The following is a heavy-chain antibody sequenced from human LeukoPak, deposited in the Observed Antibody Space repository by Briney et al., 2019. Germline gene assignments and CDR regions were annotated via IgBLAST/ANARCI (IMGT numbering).Heavy chain of an antibody. J-gene: IGHJ4*02. CDR1: GFTFRSYA. Sequence: GGSLRLSCAASGFTFRSYAMNWVRQAPGRGLEWVSWISAGGTTIYYADHVKGRFTIARDNAKNSLYLQMDSLRAEDSAVYYCARDGPYYDVLTVYYKTYFAYWGQGALVTVSS. V-gene: IGHV3-48*03. CDR3: ARDGPYYDVLTVYYKTYFAY. D-gene: IGHD3-9*01. CDR2: ISAGGTTI.